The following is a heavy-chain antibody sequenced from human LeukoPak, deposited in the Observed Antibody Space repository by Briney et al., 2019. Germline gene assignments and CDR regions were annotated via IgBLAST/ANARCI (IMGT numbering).Heavy chain of an antibody. D-gene: IGHD3-10*01. V-gene: IGHV3-30*04. Sequence: GRSLRLSCAASGFTFSSYAMHWVRQAPGKGLEWVAVISYDGSNKYYADSVKGRFTISRDNSKNTLYLQMNSLRAEDTAVYYCAKVLDNYYARGYFDYWGQGTLVTVSS. CDR1: GFTFSSYA. CDR2: ISYDGSNK. CDR3: AKVLDNYYARGYFDY. J-gene: IGHJ4*02.